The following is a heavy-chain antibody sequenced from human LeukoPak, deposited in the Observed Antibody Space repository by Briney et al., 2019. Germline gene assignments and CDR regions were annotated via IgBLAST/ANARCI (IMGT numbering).Heavy chain of an antibody. Sequence: PGGSLRLSCAASGFTFSSYGMHWVRQAPGKGLEWVAVIWYDGSNKYYADSVKGRFTISRDNSKNTLYLQMNSLRAEDTAVYYCARGSIAVAGLDYWGQGTLVTVSS. D-gene: IGHD6-19*01. CDR2: IWYDGSNK. CDR3: ARGSIAVAGLDY. V-gene: IGHV3-33*01. J-gene: IGHJ4*02. CDR1: GFTFSSYG.